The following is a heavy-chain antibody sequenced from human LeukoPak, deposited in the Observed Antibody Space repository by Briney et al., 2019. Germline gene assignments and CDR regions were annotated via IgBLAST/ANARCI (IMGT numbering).Heavy chain of an antibody. V-gene: IGHV3-23*01. D-gene: IGHD3-22*01. CDR1: GFTFSSYA. CDR2: ISGSGGST. J-gene: IGHJ4*02. Sequence: PGGSLRLSCAASGFTFSSYAMSWVRQAPGKGLEWVSAISGSGGSTYYADSVKGRFTISRDNSKNTLYLQMNSLRAEDTAVYYCAKVPYYYDSSGSSPFDYWGQGTLVTVSS. CDR3: AKVPYYYDSSGSSPFDY.